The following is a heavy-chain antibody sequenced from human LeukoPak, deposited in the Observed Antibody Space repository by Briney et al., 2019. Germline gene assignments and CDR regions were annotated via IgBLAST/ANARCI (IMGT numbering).Heavy chain of an antibody. D-gene: IGHD3-22*01. CDR1: GYSISSGYY. J-gene: IGHJ4*02. Sequence: SETLSLTCAVSGYSISSGYYWGWTRQPPGKGLEWIGSIYHSGSTYYNPSLKSRVTISVDTSKNQFSLKLSSVTAADTAVYYCARGGYYYDSSGYIKHWGQGTLVTVSS. CDR3: ARGGYYYDSSGYIKH. CDR2: IYHSGST. V-gene: IGHV4-38-2*01.